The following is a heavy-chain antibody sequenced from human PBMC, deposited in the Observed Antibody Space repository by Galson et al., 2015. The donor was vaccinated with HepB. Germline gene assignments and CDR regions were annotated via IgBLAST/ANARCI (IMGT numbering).Heavy chain of an antibody. J-gene: IGHJ4*02. Sequence: QVQLQESGPGLVKPSETLSLTCTVSGGSISSYYWSWIRQPPGKGLEWIGYIYYSGSTNYNPSLKSRVTISVDTAKNQFSLKLSSVTAADTAVYYCARAPAVAGTRWGQGTLVTVSS. CDR2: IYYSGST. CDR3: ARAPAVAGTR. V-gene: IGHV4-59*12. D-gene: IGHD6-19*01. CDR1: GGSISSYY.